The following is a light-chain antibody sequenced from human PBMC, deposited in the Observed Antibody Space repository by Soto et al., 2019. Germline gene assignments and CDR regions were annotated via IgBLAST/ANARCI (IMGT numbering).Light chain of an antibody. J-gene: IGLJ1*01. V-gene: IGLV2-18*02. CDR3: TSYTSSNTFV. Sequence: QSALTQPPSVSGSPGQSVTISCTGTSSDVGSYDRVSWYQQPPGTAPKLMIYEVNNRPSGVPDRFSGSESGNTASLTISGLQAEDEADYYCTSYTSSNTFVFGTGTKLTVL. CDR2: EVN. CDR1: SSDVGSYDR.